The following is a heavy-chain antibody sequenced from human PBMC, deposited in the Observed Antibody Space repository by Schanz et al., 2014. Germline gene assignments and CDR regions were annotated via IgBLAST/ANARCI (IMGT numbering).Heavy chain of an antibody. D-gene: IGHD3-9*01. CDR2: IWYDGSNK. V-gene: IGHV3-33*01. J-gene: IGHJ4*02. Sequence: ESGGGVVQPGRSLRLSCAASGFTFSSYGMHWVRQAPGKGLEWVAIIWYDGSNKYYADSVKGRFTISRDNSKNTLFLQMSSLRAEDTAVYYCAYYDVLTGFDYWGQGTLVTVSS. CDR3: AYYDVLTGFDY. CDR1: GFTFSSYG.